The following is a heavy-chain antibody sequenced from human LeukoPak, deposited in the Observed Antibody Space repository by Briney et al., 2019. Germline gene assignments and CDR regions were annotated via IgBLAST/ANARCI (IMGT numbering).Heavy chain of an antibody. CDR2: IYYSGST. Sequence: SETLSLTCTVSGGSISSYYWSWIRQPPGKGLEWIGYIYYSGSTNYNPSLKSRVTISVDTSKNQFSLKLSSVTAADTAVYYCARDNYDKSHYAFDIWGQGTMVTVSS. V-gene: IGHV4-59*12. CDR3: ARDNYDKSHYAFDI. D-gene: IGHD3-22*01. J-gene: IGHJ3*02. CDR1: GGSISSYY.